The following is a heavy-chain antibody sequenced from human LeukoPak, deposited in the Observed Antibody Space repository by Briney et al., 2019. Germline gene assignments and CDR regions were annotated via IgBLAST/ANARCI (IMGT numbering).Heavy chain of an antibody. CDR3: AKRRDYYDSSGYYYVGFDY. V-gene: IGHV3-23*01. D-gene: IGHD3-22*01. CDR1: GFTFDDYA. Sequence: GGSLRLSCAASGFTFDDYAMHWVRQAPGKGLEWVSAISGSGGSTYYADSVKGRFTISRDNSKNTLYLQMNSLRAEDTAVYYCAKRRDYYDSSGYYYVGFDYWGQGILVTVSS. CDR2: ISGSGGST. J-gene: IGHJ4*02.